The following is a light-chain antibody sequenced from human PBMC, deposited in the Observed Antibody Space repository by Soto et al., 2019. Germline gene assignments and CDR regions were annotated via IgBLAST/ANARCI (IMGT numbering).Light chain of an antibody. V-gene: IGLV2-14*01. Sequence: HSALTQPASVSGSPGQSITISCTGTSSDIGAYNSVSWYQQHPGKAPKLMIYEVSNRPSGVSNRFSDSKSGNTASLTISGLQAEDEADYYCSSRTTSNPYVFGTGTKLTVL. J-gene: IGLJ1*01. CDR2: EVS. CDR3: SSRTTSNPYV. CDR1: SSDIGAYNS.